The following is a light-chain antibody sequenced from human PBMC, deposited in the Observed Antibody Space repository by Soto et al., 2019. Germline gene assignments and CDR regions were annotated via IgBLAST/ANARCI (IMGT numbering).Light chain of an antibody. CDR1: QSVTSSY. CDR2: AAS. V-gene: IGKV3-20*01. Sequence: EIVMTQSPATLSVSPGESATLSCRASQSVTSSYLAWYQQKPGQAPRLLMYAASSRATGIPDRFSGSGSGTDFTLTISRLEAEDFAVYYCQQSSSSPITFGQGTRLEIK. CDR3: QQSSSSPIT. J-gene: IGKJ5*01.